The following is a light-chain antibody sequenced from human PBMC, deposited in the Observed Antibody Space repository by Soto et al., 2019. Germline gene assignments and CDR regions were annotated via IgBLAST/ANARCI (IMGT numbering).Light chain of an antibody. Sequence: DIVMTQSPDSLAVSLGERATINCKSSQSVLYSSNNKNYLAWYQQRPGQPPKLLIHWASTRESGVPDRFSGSGSGTDFTLTISSLQAEDVAAYYCHQYYSTPPAFGQGTKVEIK. CDR1: QSVLYSSNNKNY. CDR2: WAS. J-gene: IGKJ1*01. V-gene: IGKV4-1*01. CDR3: HQYYSTPPA.